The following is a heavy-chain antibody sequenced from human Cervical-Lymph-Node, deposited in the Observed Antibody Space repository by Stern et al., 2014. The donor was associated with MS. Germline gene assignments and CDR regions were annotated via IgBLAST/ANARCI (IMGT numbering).Heavy chain of an antibody. CDR3: AKSGSSPFDD. D-gene: IGHD6-6*01. J-gene: IGHJ4*02. Sequence: EVQLVESGGGWVQPGRSLRLSCATSGFTFDDYGMHWVRQAPGRGLAWVSTISWNSAIIAYADSVKGRFTISRDNAKNSLNLQMNSLRAEDTALYYCAKSGSSPFDDWGQGTLVTVSS. V-gene: IGHV3-9*01. CDR1: GFTFDDYG. CDR2: ISWNSAII.